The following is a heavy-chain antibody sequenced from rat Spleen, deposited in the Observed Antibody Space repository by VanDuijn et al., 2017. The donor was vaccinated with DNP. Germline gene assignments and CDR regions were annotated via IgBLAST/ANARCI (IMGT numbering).Heavy chain of an antibody. Sequence: EVKLVESGGDLVQPGRSLKLSCVASGFTFNDYWMTWIRQVPGKGLEWLASISSNGGNTYYPDSVKGRFTISRDNAKDTLYLQMNSLRSEDTATYYCAREGDYYDGYGDALDAWGQGTSVTVSS. CDR2: ISSNGGNT. V-gene: IGHV5-31*01. D-gene: IGHD1-12*03. CDR3: AREGDYYDGYGDALDA. J-gene: IGHJ4*01. CDR1: GFTFNDYW.